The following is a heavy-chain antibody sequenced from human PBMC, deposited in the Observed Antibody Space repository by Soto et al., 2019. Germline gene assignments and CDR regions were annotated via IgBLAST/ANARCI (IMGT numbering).Heavy chain of an antibody. D-gene: IGHD5-12*01. CDR1: GGSISSGGYY. V-gene: IGHV4-31*03. CDR2: IYYSGST. J-gene: IGHJ4*02. Sequence: SETLSLTCTVSGGSISSGGYYWSWIRQHPGKGLEWIGYIYYSGSTYYNPSLKSRVTISVDTSKNQFSLKLSSVTAADTAVYYCARLSGYDFLIDYWGQGTLVTVS. CDR3: ARLSGYDFLIDY.